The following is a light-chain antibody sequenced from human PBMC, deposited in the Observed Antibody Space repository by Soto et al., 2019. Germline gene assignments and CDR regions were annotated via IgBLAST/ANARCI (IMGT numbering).Light chain of an antibody. V-gene: IGKV3-15*01. Sequence: EIVMTQSPATLSVSPGERATLSCRASQSVSSNLAWYHQKPGQAPRLLIYGASTRATGIPARFSGSGSGTEFTLTTSGLQAEDFAVYCCQQYNNWPPWTFGQGTKVEIK. CDR2: GAS. CDR1: QSVSSN. CDR3: QQYNNWPPWT. J-gene: IGKJ1*01.